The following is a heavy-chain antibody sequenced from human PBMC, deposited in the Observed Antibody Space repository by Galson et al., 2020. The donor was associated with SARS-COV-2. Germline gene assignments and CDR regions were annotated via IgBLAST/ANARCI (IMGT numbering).Heavy chain of an antibody. D-gene: IGHD6-13*01. Sequence: APVKVSCKASGYTFTSYGIRWVRQAPGQGLDWMGWISPSNGNTNYAPKLQGRGTMTTDTSTSPAYMELRSRRSDGTAVYYCARDLGGSQQQLVVDDWGQGTLVTVSS. CDR3: ARDLGGSQQQLVVDD. J-gene: IGHJ4*02. CDR1: GYTFTSYG. V-gene: IGHV1-18*01. CDR2: ISPSNGNT.